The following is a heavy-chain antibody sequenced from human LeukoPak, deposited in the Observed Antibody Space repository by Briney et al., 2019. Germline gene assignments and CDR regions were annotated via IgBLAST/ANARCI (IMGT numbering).Heavy chain of an antibody. CDR2: FDPEDGET. CDR3: ARDSGERGSGRYLIAY. V-gene: IGHV1-24*01. D-gene: IGHD3-10*01. J-gene: IGHJ4*02. CDR1: GYTLTKLS. Sequence: GAPVKVSCKVSGYTLTKLSMHWVRQAPGKGLEWMGGFDPEDGETIYAQKFQGRVTMTEDTSTDTAYMELSSLRSEDTAVYYCARDSGERGSGRYLIAYWGQGNLVTVSS.